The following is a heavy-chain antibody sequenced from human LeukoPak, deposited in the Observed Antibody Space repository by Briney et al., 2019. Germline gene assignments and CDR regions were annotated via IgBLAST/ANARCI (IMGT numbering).Heavy chain of an antibody. V-gene: IGHV3-48*01. CDR3: ARELATIRSDY. CDR2: ISSSSSTI. J-gene: IGHJ4*02. Sequence: GGSLRLSCAASGFTFSSYSMTWVRQAPGKGLEWVSYISSSSSTICYADSVKGRFTISRDNAKNSLYLQMNSLRAEDTAVYYCARELATIRSDYWGQGTLVTVSS. D-gene: IGHD5-24*01. CDR1: GFTFSSYS.